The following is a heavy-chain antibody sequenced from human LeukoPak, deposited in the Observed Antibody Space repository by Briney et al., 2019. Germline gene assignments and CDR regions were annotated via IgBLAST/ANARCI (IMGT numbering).Heavy chain of an antibody. Sequence: ASVKVSCKVSGYTLTELSMHWVRQAPGKGLEWMGGFDPEDGETIYAQKFQGRVTMTEDTSTDTAYMELSSLRSEDTGVYYCARVDWGAIAVAPGERNYYMDVWGEGTMVSISS. J-gene: IGHJ6*03. CDR1: GYTLTELS. D-gene: IGHD6-19*01. V-gene: IGHV1-24*01. CDR3: ARVDWGAIAVAPGERNYYMDV. CDR2: FDPEDGET.